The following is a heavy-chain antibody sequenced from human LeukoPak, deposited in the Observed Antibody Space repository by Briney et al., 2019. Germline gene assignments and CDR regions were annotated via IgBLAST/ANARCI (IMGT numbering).Heavy chain of an antibody. V-gene: IGHV3-30*02. D-gene: IGHD3-22*01. J-gene: IGHJ4*02. CDR2: IQDDGATT. Sequence: GGSLRLSCAAPRFTFSTFPMHSVRQAPGKGLEWVALIQDDGATTNYADSVRGRFTISRDNSKSTVYLQMNSLKPDDTAVYYCATQSITLVVVISPFDYWGQGTLVTVSS. CDR3: ATQSITLVVVISPFDY. CDR1: RFTFSTFP.